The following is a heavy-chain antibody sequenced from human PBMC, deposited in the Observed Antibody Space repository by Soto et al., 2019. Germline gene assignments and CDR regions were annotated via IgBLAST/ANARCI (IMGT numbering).Heavy chain of an antibody. Sequence: ASVKVSCKASGYTFTAYYVHWVRQAPGQGLEWMGWMNPNSGNTGYAQKFQGRVTMTRNTSISTAYMELSSLRSEDTAVYYCARGATIFGVVNAYDYWGQGTLVTVSS. CDR3: ARGATIFGVVNAYDY. D-gene: IGHD3-3*01. CDR2: MNPNSGNT. J-gene: IGHJ4*02. V-gene: IGHV1-8*02. CDR1: GYTFTAYY.